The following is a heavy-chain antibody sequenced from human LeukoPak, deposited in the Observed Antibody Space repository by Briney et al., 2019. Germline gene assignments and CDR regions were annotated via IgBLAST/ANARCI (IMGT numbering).Heavy chain of an antibody. Sequence: ASVKVSCKASGYTFTSYYMHWVRQAPGQGLEWMGIINPSGGSTSYAQKFQGRVTMTRDTSTSTVYMELSSLRSEDTAVYYCARDSEYYYDSSGRYFDYWGQGTLVTVSS. J-gene: IGHJ4*02. V-gene: IGHV1-46*01. CDR1: GYTFTSYY. D-gene: IGHD3-22*01. CDR3: ARDSEYYYDSSGRYFDY. CDR2: INPSGGST.